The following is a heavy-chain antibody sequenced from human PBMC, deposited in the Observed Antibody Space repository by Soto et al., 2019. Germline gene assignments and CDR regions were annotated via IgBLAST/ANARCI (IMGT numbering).Heavy chain of an antibody. CDR1: GYTFTSYG. CDR3: ARKVYYDSSGYAFDI. D-gene: IGHD3-22*01. V-gene: IGHV1-18*01. Sequence: GASVKVSCKASGYTFTSYGISWVRQAPGQGLEWMGWISAYNGNTNYAQKLQGRVTMTTDTSTSTAYMELRSLRSDDTAVYYCARKVYYDSSGYAFDIWSQGTMVTVSS. CDR2: ISAYNGNT. J-gene: IGHJ3*02.